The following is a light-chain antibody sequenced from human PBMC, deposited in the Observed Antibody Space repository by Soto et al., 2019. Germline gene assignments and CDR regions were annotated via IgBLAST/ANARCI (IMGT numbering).Light chain of an antibody. CDR2: AAS. V-gene: IGKV1-9*01. Sequence: DIQLTQSPSFLAASVADRVTITCRASQGISSYLAWYQQKPGQAPKLLIFAASTLQTGVPSRFSGSGSGTEFTLTISSLQPEHFATYYCQQLNSYPYTFGQGTKLEI. CDR1: QGISSY. J-gene: IGKJ2*01. CDR3: QQLNSYPYT.